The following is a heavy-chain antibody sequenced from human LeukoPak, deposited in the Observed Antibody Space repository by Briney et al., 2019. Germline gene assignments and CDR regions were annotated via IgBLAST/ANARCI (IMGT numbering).Heavy chain of an antibody. CDR1: GFTFSSYA. V-gene: IGHV3-23*01. Sequence: GGSLRLSCAASGFTFSSYAMSWVRQAPGKGLEWVSAISGSGGSTYNADSVKGRFTISRDNSKNTLYLQMNSLRAEDTAVYYCAKRRGYSSGPEDYWGQGTLVTVSS. J-gene: IGHJ4*02. D-gene: IGHD6-19*01. CDR2: ISGSGGST. CDR3: AKRRGYSSGPEDY.